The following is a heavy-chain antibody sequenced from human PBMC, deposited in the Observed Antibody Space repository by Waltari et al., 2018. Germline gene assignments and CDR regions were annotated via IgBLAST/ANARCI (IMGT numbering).Heavy chain of an antibody. CDR1: GGTFSSYA. CDR2: IIPIFGTA. V-gene: IGHV1-69*01. J-gene: IGHJ3*02. D-gene: IGHD3-22*01. Sequence: QVQLVQSGAEVKKPGSSVTVSCTASGGTFSSYAISWVRKAPGQGLEWMGGIIPIFGTANYAQKFQGRVTITADESTSTAYMELSSLRSEDTAVYYCARDHDSSGYYSGIDAFDIWGQGTMVTVSS. CDR3: ARDHDSSGYYSGIDAFDI.